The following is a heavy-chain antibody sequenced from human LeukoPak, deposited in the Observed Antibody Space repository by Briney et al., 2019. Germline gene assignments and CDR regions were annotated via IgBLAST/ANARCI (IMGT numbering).Heavy chain of an antibody. CDR3: ARNKDYYGLGNYGVPNWFDP. CDR2: IYYNGSN. D-gene: IGHD3-10*01. V-gene: IGHV4-39*01. CDR1: GASISTNSYY. Sequence: ASETLSPTCTVSGASISTNSYYCGWIRQPPGKGVKCIGSIYYNGSNYYNPSRRSRVTISVNTSKNQFSLKLSSVTATDTAVYYCARNKDYYGLGNYGVPNWFDPWGQGTLVTVSS. J-gene: IGHJ5*02.